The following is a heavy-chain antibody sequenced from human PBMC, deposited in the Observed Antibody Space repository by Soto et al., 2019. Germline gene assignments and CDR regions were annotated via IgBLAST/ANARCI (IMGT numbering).Heavy chain of an antibody. CDR2: IYPGDSDT. CDR3: ARVVPAEADYFDY. V-gene: IGHV5-51*01. CDR1: GYSVTSSW. D-gene: IGHD2-2*01. Sequence: RGESLKISCKGSGYSVTSSWIGWVRQMPGKGLEWMGIIYPGDSDTRYSPSFQGQFTISADKSISTAYLQWSSLKASDTAMYYCARVVPAEADYFDYWGQGTLVTVSS. J-gene: IGHJ4*02.